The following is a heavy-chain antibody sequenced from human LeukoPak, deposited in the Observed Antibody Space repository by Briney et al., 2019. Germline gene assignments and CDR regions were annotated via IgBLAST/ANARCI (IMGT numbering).Heavy chain of an antibody. J-gene: IGHJ4*02. Sequence: GGSLRLSCAASGFTFSSYAMSWVRQAPGKGLEWVSAISGSGGSTYYADSVKGRFTISRDNSKNTLYLQMNSLRAEDTAVYYRAKYGSSSSLFFDYWGQGTLVTVSS. CDR3: AKYGSSSSLFFDY. CDR2: ISGSGGST. CDR1: GFTFSSYA. D-gene: IGHD6-6*01. V-gene: IGHV3-23*01.